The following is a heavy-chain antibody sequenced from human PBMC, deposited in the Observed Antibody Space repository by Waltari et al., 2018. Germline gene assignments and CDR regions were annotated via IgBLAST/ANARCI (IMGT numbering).Heavy chain of an antibody. V-gene: IGHV4-34*01. CDR3: ASPYCSSTSCYADYYYGMDV. CDR1: GGSFSGYY. D-gene: IGHD2-2*01. CDR2: INHSGST. J-gene: IGHJ6*02. Sequence: QVQLQQWGAGLLKPSETLSLTCAVYGGSFSGYYWSWIRQPPGKGLEWIGEINHSGSTNTNPSLKGGVTISVDTSKNQFSLKLSSVTAADTAVYYCASPYCSSTSCYADYYYGMDVWGQGTTVTVSS.